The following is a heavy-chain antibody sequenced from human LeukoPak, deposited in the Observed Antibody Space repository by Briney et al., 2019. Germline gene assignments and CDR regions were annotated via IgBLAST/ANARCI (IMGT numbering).Heavy chain of an antibody. CDR2: IYYSGST. Sequence: SETLSLTCTVSGGSVSSGSYYWSWIRQPPGKGLEWIGYIYYSGSTNYNPSLKSRFTISVDTSKNQFSLKLSSVTAADTAVYYCARDHNHDSPGLGYWGQGTLVTVSS. D-gene: IGHD3-22*01. CDR3: ARDHNHDSPGLGY. CDR1: GGSVSSGSYY. J-gene: IGHJ4*02. V-gene: IGHV4-61*01.